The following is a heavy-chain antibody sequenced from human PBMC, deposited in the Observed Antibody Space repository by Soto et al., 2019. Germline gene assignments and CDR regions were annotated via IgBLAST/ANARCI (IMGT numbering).Heavy chain of an antibody. CDR2: LSQNGGT. CDR3: AAATLPGARFYGMYV. Sequence: SETLSLTCVVSGYSSHSVHFWGWIRQPPGKGLQWIGSLSQNGGTYRNPSLRSRVTLSVDTSKNQFSLKLTSVTAADAAVYYWAAATLPGARFYGMYVWGQGSTVSFAS. CDR1: GYSSHSVHF. D-gene: IGHD2-2*01. V-gene: IGHV4-38-2*01. J-gene: IGHJ6*02.